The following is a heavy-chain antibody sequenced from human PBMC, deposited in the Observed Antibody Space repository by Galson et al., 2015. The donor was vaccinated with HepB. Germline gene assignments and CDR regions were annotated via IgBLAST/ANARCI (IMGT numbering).Heavy chain of an antibody. CDR3: AREGVYADYVGFAQYFGVDV. CDR2: ISVRNGDT. V-gene: IGHV1-18*04. Sequence: SVKVSCKASGYGFASHGINWVRQAPGQGLEWMGWISVRNGDTKYAQKVEDRILMTIDTSTNTVYMELRSLTSDDTAVYYCAREGVYADYVGFAQYFGVDVWGQGTTVIVSS. J-gene: IGHJ6*02. D-gene: IGHD4-17*01. CDR1: GYGFASHG.